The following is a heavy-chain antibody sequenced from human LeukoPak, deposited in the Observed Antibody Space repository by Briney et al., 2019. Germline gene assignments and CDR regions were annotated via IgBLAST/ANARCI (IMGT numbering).Heavy chain of an antibody. CDR3: ARDLRDSSGYYTGSGYYFDY. V-gene: IGHV1-18*01. CDR2: ISAYNGNT. D-gene: IGHD3-22*01. J-gene: IGHJ4*02. Sequence: GASVKVSCKASGYTFTSYGISWVRQAPGQGLEWMGWISAYNGNTNYAQKLQGRVTMTTDTSTSTAYMELRSLRSDDTVVYYCARDLRDSSGYYTGSGYYFDYWGQGTLVTVSS. CDR1: GYTFTSYG.